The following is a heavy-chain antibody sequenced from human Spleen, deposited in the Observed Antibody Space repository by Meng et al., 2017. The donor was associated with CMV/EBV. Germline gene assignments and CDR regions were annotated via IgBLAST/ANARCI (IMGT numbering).Heavy chain of an antibody. CDR3: ARVGLFTFGL. J-gene: IGHJ2*01. CDR1: GVSISGGDYY. Sequence: TCSCSGVSISGGDYYWRWIRQPPGAGLEWIGYIYFSGTAYYHPSLRSRLSISIDTSKNQFSLNLSSVTTTDSAVYYCARVGLFTFGLWGRGTLVTVSS. V-gene: IGHV4-30-4*08. D-gene: IGHD2-21*01. CDR2: IYFSGTA.